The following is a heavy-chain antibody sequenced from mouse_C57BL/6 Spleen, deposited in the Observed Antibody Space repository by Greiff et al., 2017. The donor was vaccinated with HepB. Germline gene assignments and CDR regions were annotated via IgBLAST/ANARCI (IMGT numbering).Heavy chain of an antibody. Sequence: QVQLQQPGAELVRPGSSVKLSCKASGYTFTSYWMHWVKQRPIQGLEWIGNIDPSDSETHYNQKFKDKGTLTVDKSSSTAYMQLSSLTSEDSAVYYCAREGQNDYGSSYYYYAMDYWGQGTSVTVSS. V-gene: IGHV1-52*01. CDR3: AREGQNDYGSSYYYYAMDY. D-gene: IGHD1-1*01. J-gene: IGHJ4*01. CDR2: IDPSDSET. CDR1: GYTFTSYW.